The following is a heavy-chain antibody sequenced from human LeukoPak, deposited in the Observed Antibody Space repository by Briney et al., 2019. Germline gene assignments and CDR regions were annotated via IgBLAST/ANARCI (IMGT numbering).Heavy chain of an antibody. D-gene: IGHD2-2*01. V-gene: IGHV1-58*02. CDR3: ARVRSPRYYYMDV. J-gene: IGHJ6*03. Sequence: SVKVSCKASGFTFTSSAMQWVRQARGQRLEWIGWIVVGSGNTNYAQKFQERVTITRDMSTSTAYMELSSLRSEDTAVYYCARVRSPRYYYMDVWGKGTTVTVSS. CDR1: GFTFTSSA. CDR2: IVVGSGNT.